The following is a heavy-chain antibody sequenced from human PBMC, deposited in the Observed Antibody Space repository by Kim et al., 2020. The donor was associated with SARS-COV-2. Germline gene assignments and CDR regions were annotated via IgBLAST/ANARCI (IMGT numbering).Heavy chain of an antibody. D-gene: IGHD3-22*01. CDR2: ISGSGGST. V-gene: IGHV3-23*01. Sequence: GGSLRLSCAASGFTFSSYAMSWVRQAPGKGLEWVSAISGSGGSTYYADSVKGRFTISRDNSKNTLYLQMNSLRAEDTAVYYCARHDGYYPADSELGYYYYGMDVWGQGTTVTVSS. J-gene: IGHJ6*02. CDR1: GFTFSSYA. CDR3: ARHDGYYPADSELGYYYYGMDV.